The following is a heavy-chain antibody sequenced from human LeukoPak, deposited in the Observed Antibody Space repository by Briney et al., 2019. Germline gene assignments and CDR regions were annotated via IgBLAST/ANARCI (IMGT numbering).Heavy chain of an antibody. CDR2: INHSGST. V-gene: IGHV4-34*01. CDR1: GGSFSGYY. J-gene: IGHJ4*02. CDR3: ARRNCSSTSCYAHLDY. Sequence: SETLSLTCAVYGGSFSGYYWSWIRQPPGKGLEWFGEINHSGSTNYNPSLKSRVTISVDTSKNQFSLKLSSVTAADTAVYYCARRNCSSTSCYAHLDYWGQGTLVTVSS. D-gene: IGHD2-2*01.